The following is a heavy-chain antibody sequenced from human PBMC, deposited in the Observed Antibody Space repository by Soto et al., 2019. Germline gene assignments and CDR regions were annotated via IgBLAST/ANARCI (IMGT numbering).Heavy chain of an antibody. CDR2: INPNSGDS. CDR3: ARREQWLENFDF. V-gene: IGHV1-2*02. J-gene: IGHJ4*02. CDR1: GYTFTGYY. D-gene: IGHD6-19*01. Sequence: GAPVKVSCKTSGYTFTGYYLHWIRQAPGQGLVWMGWINPNSGDSNYSQEFQGRVTMTSDTSITTAYMQLTRLRSDDTAVYYCARREQWLENFDFWGQGTLVTVSS.